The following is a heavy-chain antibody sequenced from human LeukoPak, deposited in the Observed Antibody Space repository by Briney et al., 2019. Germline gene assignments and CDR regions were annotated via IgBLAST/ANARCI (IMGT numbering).Heavy chain of an antibody. D-gene: IGHD3-9*01. J-gene: IGHJ4*02. CDR3: ARHKLLRYFDWLSLGFDY. CDR2: INHSGST. V-gene: IGHV4-34*01. CDR1: GGSFSGYY. Sequence: PSETLSLTCAVYGGSFSGYYWSWIRQPPGKGLEWIGEINHSGSTNYNPSLKSRVTISVDTSKNQFSLKLSSVTAADTAVYYCARHKLLRYFDWLSLGFDYWGQGTLVTVSS.